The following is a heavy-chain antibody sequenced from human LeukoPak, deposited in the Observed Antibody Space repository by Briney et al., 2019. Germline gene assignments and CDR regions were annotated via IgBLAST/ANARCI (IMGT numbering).Heavy chain of an antibody. CDR3: ARGITIFGVAPQGYRPPPYGMDV. D-gene: IGHD3-3*01. V-gene: IGHV1-8*01. CDR2: MNPNSGNT. J-gene: IGHJ6*02. CDR1: GYTFTSYD. Sequence: ASVKVSCKASGYTFTSYDINWVRQATGQGLEWMGWMNPNSGNTGYAQKFQGRVTMTRNNSISTAYMELSSLRSEDTAVYYCARGITIFGVAPQGYRPPPYGMDVWGQGTTVTVSS.